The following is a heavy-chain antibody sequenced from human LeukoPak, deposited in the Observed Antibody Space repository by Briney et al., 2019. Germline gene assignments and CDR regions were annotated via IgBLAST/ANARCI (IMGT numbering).Heavy chain of an antibody. D-gene: IGHD3/OR15-3a*01. CDR3: ATTRGLWWFDP. CDR1: GFTFSSYE. Sequence: GGSLRLSCAASGFTFSSYEMNWVRQAPGKGLEWVSYISSSGSTIYYADPVKGRFTISRDNAKNSLYLQMNSLRAEDTAVYYCATTRGLWWFDPWGQGTLVTVSS. V-gene: IGHV3-48*03. J-gene: IGHJ5*02. CDR2: ISSSGSTI.